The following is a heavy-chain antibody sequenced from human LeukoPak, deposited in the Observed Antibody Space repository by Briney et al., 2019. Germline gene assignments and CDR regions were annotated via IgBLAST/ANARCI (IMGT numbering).Heavy chain of an antibody. Sequence: PGGSLRLSCAASGFTFSSYSMNWVRQAPGKGLEWVSAISGSGGSTYYADSVKGRFTISRDNSKNTLYLQMNSLRAEDTAVYYCAKDGARVVRGAFDVWGQGTMVTVYS. CDR1: GFTFSSYS. D-gene: IGHD3-10*01. CDR3: AKDGARVVRGAFDV. CDR2: ISGSGGST. J-gene: IGHJ3*01. V-gene: IGHV3-23*01.